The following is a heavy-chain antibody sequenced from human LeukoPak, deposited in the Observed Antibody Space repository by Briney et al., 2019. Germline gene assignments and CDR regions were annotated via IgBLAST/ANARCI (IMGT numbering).Heavy chain of an antibody. J-gene: IGHJ4*02. D-gene: IGHD3-3*01. CDR1: GYTFTSYG. Sequence: GASVKVSCKASGYTFTSYGISWVRQAPGQGLEWMGWISAYNGNTNYAQKLQGRVTMTTDTSTSTAYMELRSLRSDDTAVYYCARAVFTIFGVVQTFDYWGQGTLVTVFS. V-gene: IGHV1-18*01. CDR3: ARAVFTIFGVVQTFDY. CDR2: ISAYNGNT.